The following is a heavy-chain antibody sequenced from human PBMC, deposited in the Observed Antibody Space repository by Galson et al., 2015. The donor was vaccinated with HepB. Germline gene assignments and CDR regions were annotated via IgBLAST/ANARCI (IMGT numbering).Heavy chain of an antibody. V-gene: IGHV1-8*01. J-gene: IGHJ4*02. Sequence: SVKVSCKASGYTFTSYDINWVRQATGQGLEWMGKFQGRVTMTRHTSISTAYMELSSLRPEDTAVYYCARGNSGWASFDYWGQGTLVPVSS. CDR3: ARGNSGWASFDY. CDR1: GYTFTSYD. D-gene: IGHD6-19*01.